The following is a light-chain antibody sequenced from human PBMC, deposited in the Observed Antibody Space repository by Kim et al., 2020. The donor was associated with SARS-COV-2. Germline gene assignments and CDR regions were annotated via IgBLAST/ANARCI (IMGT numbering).Light chain of an antibody. CDR1: QGLNNY. Sequence: DIQMTQSPSSLSASVGDTVTITCRASQGLNNYLAWFRQKPGTAPKSLIYEASSLQTGVPSKFSGSVSGTDFTLTNTSLQPEDCATLYCQQYKSYPLTFGGGTKVDIK. CDR2: EAS. CDR3: QQYKSYPLT. J-gene: IGKJ4*01. V-gene: IGKV1-16*02.